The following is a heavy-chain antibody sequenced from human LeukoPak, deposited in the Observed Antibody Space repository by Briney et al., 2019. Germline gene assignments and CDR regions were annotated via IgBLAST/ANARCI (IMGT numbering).Heavy chain of an antibody. Sequence: SETLSLTCTVSGGSISSSSYYWGWIRQPPGKGLEWIGNIYYSGSTNYNPSLKSRVTISVDTSKNQFSLKLSSVTAADTAVYYCARDKTHGSSWYQWFDPWGQGTLVTVSS. J-gene: IGHJ5*02. D-gene: IGHD6-13*01. CDR3: ARDKTHGSSWYQWFDP. CDR2: IYYSGST. V-gene: IGHV4-39*07. CDR1: GGSISSSSYY.